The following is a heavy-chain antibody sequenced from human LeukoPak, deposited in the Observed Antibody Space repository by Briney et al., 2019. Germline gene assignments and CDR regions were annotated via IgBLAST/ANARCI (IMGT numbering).Heavy chain of an antibody. D-gene: IGHD7-27*01. CDR3: GTGSAFDI. Sequence: GGSLRLSCAASGFTFSNFGMHWVRQAPGKGLEWVGRIKSKTDGWTTDYAAPVKGRFPISRDDSKNTLYLQMNSLKTEDTAVYYCGTGSAFDIWGQGTLVTVSS. CDR1: GFTFSNFG. V-gene: IGHV3-15*01. J-gene: IGHJ3*02. CDR2: IKSKTDGWTT.